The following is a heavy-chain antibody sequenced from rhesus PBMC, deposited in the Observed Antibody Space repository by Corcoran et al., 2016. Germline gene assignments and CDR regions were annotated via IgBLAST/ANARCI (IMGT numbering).Heavy chain of an antibody. CDR1: RSSFSVSW. Sequence: EVQLVQSGAEVKRPGDSLMISCKTSRSSFSVSWISWVRPLPGKGLELVGSSYPGDSDTRYNPSFQGHVTISADKSISTTYLQWSSLKASDTATYYCAKWASWNNDGFDYWGQGVLVTVSS. CDR3: AKWASWNNDGFDY. J-gene: IGHJ4*01. D-gene: IGHD1-20*01. V-gene: IGHV5-43*01. CDR2: SYPGDSDT.